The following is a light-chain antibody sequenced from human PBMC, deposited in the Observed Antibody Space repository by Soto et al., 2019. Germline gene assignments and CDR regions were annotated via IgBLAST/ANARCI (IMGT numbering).Light chain of an antibody. Sequence: DIVMTQSPDSLAVSLGERATISCRSSQAIFRYSSGRPLLAWYQQKPGQPPTLLIYWASTRDSGVPDRFRGSGSGTDFTLTISSLQAEDGAVYDCQQVYYPPLFAFGQGTKLVI. V-gene: IGKV4-1*01. CDR3: QQVYYPPLFA. J-gene: IGKJ2*01. CDR1: QAIFRYSSGRPL. CDR2: WAS.